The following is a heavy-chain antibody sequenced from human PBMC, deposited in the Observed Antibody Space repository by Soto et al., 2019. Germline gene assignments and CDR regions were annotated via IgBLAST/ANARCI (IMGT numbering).Heavy chain of an antibody. CDR2: ISGSGGST. CDR1: GFTFSNYA. J-gene: IGHJ4*02. D-gene: IGHD6-19*01. CDR3: ASRSSGWYFDY. Sequence: EVQLLESGGGLVQPGGSLRLSCAASGFTFSNYAMNWVRQAPGKGLEWVSVISGSGGSTYYADSVKGRFTISRDISKNTRYLQMNSLRAEDTDVYYCASRSSGWYFDYWGQGTLVTVSS. V-gene: IGHV3-23*01.